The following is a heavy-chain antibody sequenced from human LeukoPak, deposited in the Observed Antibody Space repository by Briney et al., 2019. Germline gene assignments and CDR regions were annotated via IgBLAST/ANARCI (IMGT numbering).Heavy chain of an antibody. V-gene: IGHV4-59*08. D-gene: IGHD3-10*01. CDR3: ARHTTMVRGVTSIFDY. CDR2: IYYSGST. J-gene: IGHJ4*02. Sequence: PSETLSLTCTVSGGSISSYYWSWIRQPPGKGLEWIGYIYYSGSTNYNPSLKSRVTISVDTSKNQFSLKLSSVTAADTAVYYCARHTTMVRGVTSIFDYWGQGTLVTVSS. CDR1: GGSISSYY.